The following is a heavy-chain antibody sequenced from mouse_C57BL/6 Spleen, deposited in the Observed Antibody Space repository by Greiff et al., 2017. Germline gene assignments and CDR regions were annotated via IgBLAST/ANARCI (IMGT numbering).Heavy chain of an antibody. Sequence: QVQLQQPGTELVKPGASVKLSCKASGYTFTSYWMHWVKQRPGQGLEWIGNINPSNGGTNYNETFKSKATLTVDKSSSTAYMQLSSLTSEDSAVYYCARASGYYVWFAYWGQGTLVTVSA. CDR3: ARASGYYVWFAY. CDR1: GYTFTSYW. CDR2: INPSNGGT. D-gene: IGHD2-3*01. J-gene: IGHJ3*01. V-gene: IGHV1-53*01.